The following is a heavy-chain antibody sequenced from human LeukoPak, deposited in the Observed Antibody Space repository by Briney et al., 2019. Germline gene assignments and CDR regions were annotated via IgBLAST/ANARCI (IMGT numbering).Heavy chain of an antibody. D-gene: IGHD2-15*01. CDR3: ARAARYCSGSSCFSPRTFDL. Sequence: ASVKVSCKASGYTFNKFAMNWVRQAPGQGLEWMGWITTDTGSPRYAQDFTGRFAFSLDTSVTTAYLQITSLESDDTAIYFCARAARYCSGSSCFSPRTFDLWGQGTMVTVS. J-gene: IGHJ3*01. CDR1: GYTFNKFA. CDR2: ITTDTGSP. V-gene: IGHV7-4-1*02.